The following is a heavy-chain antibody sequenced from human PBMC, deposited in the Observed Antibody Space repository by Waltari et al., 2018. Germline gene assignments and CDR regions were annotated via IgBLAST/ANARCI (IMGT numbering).Heavy chain of an antibody. Sequence: EVHLLESGGGLVQPGGSLRLSCAASGFSFITYAMGWDRQAPGKGLEWVSSVYSGGRTYYADSVKGRFIISRDDSKSTLYLQMSSLRPDDTAVYYCASLGRGLDHWGQGTLVTVSA. CDR1: GFSFITYA. CDR2: VYSGGRT. J-gene: IGHJ4*02. V-gene: IGHV3-23*03. CDR3: ASLGRGLDH. D-gene: IGHD2-15*01.